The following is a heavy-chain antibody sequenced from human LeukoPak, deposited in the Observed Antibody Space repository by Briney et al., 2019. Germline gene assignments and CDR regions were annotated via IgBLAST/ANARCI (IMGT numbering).Heavy chain of an antibody. CDR1: GFSLTTTGMR. CDR2: IDWDDDK. J-gene: IGHJ4*02. Sequence: SGPALVKPTQTLTLTCTFSGFSLTTTGMRVMWISQPPGKALEWLARIDWDDDKFYSASLKTRLTISKDTYKNQVVLTMTNMDPVDTATYYCARGSGYSRFDHWGQGTLVTVSS. V-gene: IGHV2-70*04. D-gene: IGHD3-22*01. CDR3: ARGSGYSRFDH.